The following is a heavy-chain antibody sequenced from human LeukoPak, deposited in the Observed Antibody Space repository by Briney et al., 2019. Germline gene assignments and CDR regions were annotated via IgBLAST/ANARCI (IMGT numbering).Heavy chain of an antibody. CDR2: ITPKSGDT. D-gene: IGHD3-3*02. J-gene: IGHJ4*02. Sequence: ASVKVSCKASGYTFSDFYIHWVRQAPGQGLEYVGWITPKSGDTYSPQRFQGRVTMTRDASISTAYMELSSLRSDDTAVYFCARVRLADERAWAYWGQGTLVSVSS. V-gene: IGHV1-2*02. CDR3: ARVRLADERAWAY. CDR1: GYTFSDFY.